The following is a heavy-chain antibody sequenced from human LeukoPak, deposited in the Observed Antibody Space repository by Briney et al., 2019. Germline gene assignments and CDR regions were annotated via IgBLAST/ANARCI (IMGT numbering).Heavy chain of an antibody. Sequence: GGSLRLSCAVSGFTFSNYGMHWVRQAPGKGLEWLAFIRYDGSNTYYADSVKGRFTVSRDDSKNTLYLQMNSLRGDDTAVYYCAKDGTSYYYIYYWGQGTLVTVSS. D-gene: IGHD2/OR15-2a*01. V-gene: IGHV3-30*02. CDR3: AKDGTSYYYIYY. CDR2: IRYDGSNT. J-gene: IGHJ4*02. CDR1: GFTFSNYG.